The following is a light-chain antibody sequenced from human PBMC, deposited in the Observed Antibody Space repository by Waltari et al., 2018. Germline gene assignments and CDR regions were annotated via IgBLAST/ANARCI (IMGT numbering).Light chain of an antibody. CDR2: WAS. J-gene: IGKJ2*01. Sequence: DIVMTQSPDSLAVSLGERATINCKSSQSVLYSSNNKNYLAWFQQKPGQPPKLLIYWASTREFGVPDRFSGSGSGTDFTLTISSLQAEDVAVYYCQQYYSPPYTFGQGTTLEIK. CDR1: QSVLYSSNNKNY. V-gene: IGKV4-1*01. CDR3: QQYYSPPYT.